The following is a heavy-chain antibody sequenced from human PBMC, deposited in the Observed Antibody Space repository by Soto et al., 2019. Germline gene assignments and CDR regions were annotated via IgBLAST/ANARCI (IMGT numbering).Heavy chain of an antibody. V-gene: IGHV3-23*01. CDR2: ISGSGGST. CDR3: SKYSPVRNWWYDFWSGSLDV. CDR1: GFTFSSYA. Sequence: HPGGSLRLSCAASGFTFSSYAMSWVRQAPGKGLEWVSAISGSGGSTYYADSVKGRFTISRDNSKNTLYLQMNSLRAEDTAVYYCSKYSPVRNWWYDFWSGSLDVWGQGTTVTVSS. J-gene: IGHJ6*02. D-gene: IGHD3-3*01.